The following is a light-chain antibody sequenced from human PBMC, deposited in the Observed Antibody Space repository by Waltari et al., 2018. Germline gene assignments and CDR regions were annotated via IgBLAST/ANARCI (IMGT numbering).Light chain of an antibody. V-gene: IGLV3-10*01. J-gene: IGLJ2*01. Sequence: SYELTQPPSVSVSPGQTARITCSGDALPKKYAYWYQQKSGQAPVQVIYEDVKRPSVIPERFSGSSSGTMVTLTISGAQVEDEADYYCYSTDSSGNVQVFGGGTKLTVL. CDR1: ALPKKY. CDR2: EDV. CDR3: YSTDSSGNVQV.